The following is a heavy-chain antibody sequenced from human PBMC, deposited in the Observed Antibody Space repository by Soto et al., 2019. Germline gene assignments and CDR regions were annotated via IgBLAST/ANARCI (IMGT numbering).Heavy chain of an antibody. CDR1: GFSLANYP. V-gene: IGHV3-48*02. D-gene: IGHD6-19*01. J-gene: IGHJ4*02. CDR3: AKGPHTNVGWPYYFES. CDR2: SSPRGDTI. Sequence: PGGSLRLSCVASGFSLANYPMNWVRQTPGKGLEWISYSSPRGDTIYYADSVEGRFTISRGNARNSLSLHMSSLRDEDSVLYYCAKGPHTNVGWPYYFESWGQGVPVTVSS.